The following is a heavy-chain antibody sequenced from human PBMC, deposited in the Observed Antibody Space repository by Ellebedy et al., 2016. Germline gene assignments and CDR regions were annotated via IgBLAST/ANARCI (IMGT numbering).Heavy chain of an antibody. CDR3: VTHSNLRYFTFTV. Sequence: ASVKVSCXASGYTLTAYYMHWVRQAPGQGLEWMGWINPVTGDTKFAQRFQGRATATTDTSINTAYMDLNVLTSDDTAVYFCVTHSNLRYFTFTVWGQGTMVTVSS. D-gene: IGHD2/OR15-2a*01. V-gene: IGHV1-2*02. J-gene: IGHJ3*01. CDR2: INPVTGDT. CDR1: GYTLTAYY.